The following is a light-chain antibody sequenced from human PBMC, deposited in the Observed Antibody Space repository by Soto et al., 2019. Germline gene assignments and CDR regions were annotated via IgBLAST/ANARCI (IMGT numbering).Light chain of an antibody. Sequence: QSALTQPRSVSGSPGQSVTISCTGTSSDVGGSNYVSWYQQHPGKAPKLMIYDVGKRPSGVPDRFSGSKSGNTASLTISGLQADDEADYYCCAYAGTYTSRIFGGGTKLTVL. J-gene: IGLJ2*01. CDR2: DVG. V-gene: IGLV2-11*01. CDR3: CAYAGTYTSRI. CDR1: SSDVGGSNY.